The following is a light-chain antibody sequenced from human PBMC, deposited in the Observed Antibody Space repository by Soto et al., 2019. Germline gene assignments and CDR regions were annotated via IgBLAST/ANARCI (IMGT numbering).Light chain of an antibody. CDR1: SEDIGAYDY. Sequence: QSALTQPASVSASPGQSIFISCTGTSEDIGAYDYVSWYQQHPGKAPKLILYAVNDRPSGVSSRFSVSKSGNTASLTISGVQPDDEADYYCSSYRSSDTLEVFGTGTKVTVL. J-gene: IGLJ1*01. CDR3: SSYRSSDTLEV. V-gene: IGLV2-14*01. CDR2: AVN.